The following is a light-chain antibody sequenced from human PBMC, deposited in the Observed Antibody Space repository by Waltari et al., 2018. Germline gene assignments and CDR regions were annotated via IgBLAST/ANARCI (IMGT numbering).Light chain of an antibody. J-gene: IGLJ2*01. CDR3: CSYAGSYFV. CDR1: SCAVGGYNY. CDR2: DVS. Sequence: QSALTQPRSVSGSPGPSVTISCTGTSCAVGGYNYVSWYQQHPGKAPKLMIYDVSKRPSGVPDRFSGSKSGNTASLTISGLQAEDEADYYCCSYAGSYFVFGGGTKLTVL. V-gene: IGLV2-11*01.